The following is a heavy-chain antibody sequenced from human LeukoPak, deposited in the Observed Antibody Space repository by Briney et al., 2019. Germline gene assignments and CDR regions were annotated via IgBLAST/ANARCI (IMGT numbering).Heavy chain of an antibody. V-gene: IGHV3-66*02. CDR2: IYSGGST. Sequence: GGSLRLSCAASGFTVSSNYMSWVRQAPGKGLEWVSVIYSGGSTYYADSVKGRFTISRDNSKTTLYLQMNSLRAEDTAVYYCARDRGYSGYADYWGQGTLVTVSS. D-gene: IGHD5-12*01. CDR1: GFTVSSNY. CDR3: ARDRGYSGYADY. J-gene: IGHJ4*02.